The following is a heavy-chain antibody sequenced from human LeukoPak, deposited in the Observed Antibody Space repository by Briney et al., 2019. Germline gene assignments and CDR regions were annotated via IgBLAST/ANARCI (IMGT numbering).Heavy chain of an antibody. D-gene: IGHD3-10*01. Sequence: GGSLRLSCAASGFTFSSYEMNWVRQAPGKGLEWVGRIRSTANGYATAYAASVKGRFTISRDDSKNTAYLQMDSLKTEDTAVYYCTGNYYGSGSYADFDYWGQGTLVTVSS. J-gene: IGHJ4*02. CDR2: IRSTANGYAT. CDR3: TGNYYGSGSYADFDY. V-gene: IGHV3-73*01. CDR1: GFTFSSYE.